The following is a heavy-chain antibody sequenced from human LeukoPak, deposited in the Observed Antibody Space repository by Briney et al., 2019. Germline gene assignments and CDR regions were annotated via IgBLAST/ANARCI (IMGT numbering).Heavy chain of an antibody. D-gene: IGHD3-22*01. V-gene: IGHV3-66*01. J-gene: IGHJ3*02. CDR3: ARDGLNYDSSGYYYVAFDI. CDR1: GFTVSTNS. CDR2: IYSDASGGST. Sequence: GGSLRLSCAASGFTVSTNSMTWVRQAPGKGLEWVSLIYSDASGGSTYYADSVRGRFTISRDNANNFLYLQMNSLRAEDTALYYCARDGLNYDSSGYYYVAFDIWGQGTMVTVSS.